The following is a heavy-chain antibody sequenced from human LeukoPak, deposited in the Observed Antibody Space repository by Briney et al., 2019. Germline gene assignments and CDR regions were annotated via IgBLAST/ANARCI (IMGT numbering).Heavy chain of an antibody. CDR2: INPNSGGT. V-gene: IGHV1-2*02. CDR1: GYTFTGYY. CDR3: ARDPKRSIAARGSTNWFDP. Sequence: ASVKVSCKASGYTFTGYYMHWVRQAPGQGLEWMGWINPNSGGTNYAQKFQGRVTMTRDTPISTAYMELSRLRSDDTAVYYCARDPKRSIAARGSTNWFDPWGQGTLVTVSS. J-gene: IGHJ5*02. D-gene: IGHD6-6*01.